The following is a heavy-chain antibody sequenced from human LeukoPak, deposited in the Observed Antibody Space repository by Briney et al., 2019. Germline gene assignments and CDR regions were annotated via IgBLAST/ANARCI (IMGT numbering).Heavy chain of an antibody. CDR1: GYTFTSYG. V-gene: IGHV1-46*01. CDR3: ARDLSSTPTYYFDY. Sequence: ASVKVSCKASGYTFTSYGISWVRQAPGQGLEWMGIINPSGGSTSYAQKFQGRVTMTRDTSTSTVYMELSSLRSEDTAVYYCARDLSSTPTYYFDYWGQGTLVTVSS. J-gene: IGHJ4*02. D-gene: IGHD3-10*01. CDR2: INPSGGST.